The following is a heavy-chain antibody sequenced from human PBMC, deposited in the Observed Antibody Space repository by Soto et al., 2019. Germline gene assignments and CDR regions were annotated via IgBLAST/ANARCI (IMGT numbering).Heavy chain of an antibody. CDR1: GFTFSSYA. Sequence: GGSLRLSCAASGFTFSSYAMSWVRQAPGKGLEWVSAISGSGGSTYYADSVKGRFTISRDNSKNTLYLQMNSLRAEDTVVYYCAKERSWYPGSFLGNYWGQGTLVTVSS. D-gene: IGHD6-13*01. CDR3: AKERSWYPGSFLGNY. CDR2: ISGSGGST. J-gene: IGHJ4*02. V-gene: IGHV3-23*01.